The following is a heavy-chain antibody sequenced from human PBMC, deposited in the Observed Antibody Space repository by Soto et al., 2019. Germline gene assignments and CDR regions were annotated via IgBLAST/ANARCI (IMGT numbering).Heavy chain of an antibody. CDR1: GGTFSSSA. V-gene: IGHV1-69*12. CDR2: IIPLFRTP. Sequence: QVQLVQSGAEMKEPGSSVKVSCKTSGGTFSSSAISWLRQAPGQGLEWMGGIIPLFRTPDYAQKFQGRVTIAADESTSPAYMEPSSLRSEDTAVYYCARDNDRLQLGGNYYYILDVWGQGTTITVSS. J-gene: IGHJ6*02. D-gene: IGHD4-4*01. CDR3: ARDNDRLQLGGNYYYILDV.